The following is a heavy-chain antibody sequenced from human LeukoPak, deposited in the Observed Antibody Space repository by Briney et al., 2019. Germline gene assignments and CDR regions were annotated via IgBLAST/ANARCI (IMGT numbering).Heavy chain of an antibody. Sequence: PGGSLRLSCAASGFIFSDYYMSWIRQAPGKGLEWVSYISSSGSTIYYTDSVKGRFTISRDNAKNSLYLQMNSLRAEDTAVYYCARGGGYDSSGYRTSYFDYWGQGTLDAVSS. D-gene: IGHD3-22*01. CDR2: ISSSGSTI. J-gene: IGHJ4*02. CDR3: ARGGGYDSSGYRTSYFDY. V-gene: IGHV3-11*01. CDR1: GFIFSDYY.